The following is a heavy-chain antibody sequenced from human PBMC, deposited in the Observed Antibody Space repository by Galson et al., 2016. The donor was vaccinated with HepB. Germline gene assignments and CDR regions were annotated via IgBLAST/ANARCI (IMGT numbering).Heavy chain of an antibody. CDR2: IWYDGNNK. Sequence: SLRLSCAASGFTFSSYGMHWVRQAPGKGLEWLAVIWYDGNNKYYADSVKGRFTISRENSKNTLYLQMNSLRAEDTAVYYCARPRSSWEMNDAFDVWGQGTMVTVSS. CDR3: ARPRSSWEMNDAFDV. V-gene: IGHV3-33*01. D-gene: IGHD6-13*01. J-gene: IGHJ3*01. CDR1: GFTFSSYG.